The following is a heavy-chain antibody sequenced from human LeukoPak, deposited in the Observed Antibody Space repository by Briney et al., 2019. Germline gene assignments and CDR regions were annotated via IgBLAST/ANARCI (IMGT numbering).Heavy chain of an antibody. CDR1: GGSISSYY. CDR2: IYPSGST. CDR3: ARTSPRAATFDS. Sequence: PSETLSLTCSVSGGSISSYYWSWIRQPAGKGLEWVGRIYPSGSTNYNPSLKSRVTMSVDTSKNQFSLKLSSVTAADTAVYYCARTSPRAATFDSWGQGTLVAVSS. D-gene: IGHD2-15*01. V-gene: IGHV4-4*07. J-gene: IGHJ4*02.